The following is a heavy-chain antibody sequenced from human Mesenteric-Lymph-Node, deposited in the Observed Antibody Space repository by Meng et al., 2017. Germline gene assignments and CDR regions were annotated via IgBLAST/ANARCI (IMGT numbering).Heavy chain of an antibody. CDR3: ARGIGTYPAWYFDL. CDR1: AFDFGDYG. Sequence: GSGGGVVPLGASLSLSLAAAAFDFGDYGMSWVRQAPGKGLEWVSGTNWNGGSTGYADSVKGRFTISRENSKKSLYLQMNSLRAEDTALYYCARGIGTYPAWYFDLWGRGTLVTVSS. J-gene: IGHJ2*01. CDR2: TNWNGGST. D-gene: IGHD3-10*01. V-gene: IGHV3-20*03.